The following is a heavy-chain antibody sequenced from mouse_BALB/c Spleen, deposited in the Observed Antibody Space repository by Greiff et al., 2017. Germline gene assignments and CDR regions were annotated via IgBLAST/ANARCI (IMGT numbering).Heavy chain of an antibody. Sequence: QVQLKESGAELAKPGASVKMSCKASGYTFTSYWMHWVKQRPGQGLEWIGYINPSTGYTEYNQKFKDKATLTADKSSSTAYMQLSSLTSEDSAVYYCASSTMITYWYFDVWGAGTTVTVSS. CDR1: GYTFTSYW. CDR3: ASSTMITYWYFDV. V-gene: IGHV1-7*01. J-gene: IGHJ1*01. D-gene: IGHD2-4*01. CDR2: INPSTGYT.